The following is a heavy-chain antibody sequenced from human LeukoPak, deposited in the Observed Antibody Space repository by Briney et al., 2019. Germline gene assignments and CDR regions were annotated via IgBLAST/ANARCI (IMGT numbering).Heavy chain of an antibody. Sequence: SETLSLTCTVSGGSISSYYWSWIRRPPGKGLEWIGYIYYSGSTNYNPSLKSRVTISVDTSKYQFSLKLSSVTAADTAVYYCARAKQQLDAFDIWGQGTMVTVSS. CDR3: ARAKQQLDAFDI. CDR2: IYYSGST. CDR1: GGSISSYY. V-gene: IGHV4-59*01. D-gene: IGHD6-13*01. J-gene: IGHJ3*02.